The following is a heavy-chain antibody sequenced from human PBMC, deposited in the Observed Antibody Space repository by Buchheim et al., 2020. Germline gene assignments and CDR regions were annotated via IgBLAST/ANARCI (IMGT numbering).Heavy chain of an antibody. J-gene: IGHJ6*02. CDR1: GFMFSNYA. CDR3: ARHGMDV. V-gene: IGHV3-33*01. CDR2: TWCDGDGK. Sequence: QVRLVESGGGVVQPGTSLRLSCATSGFMFSNYAMHWVRQAPGKGLEWVAVTWCDGDGKYYGDSVKGRFTISRDNSKNTLYLQMNSLRAEDTAVYYCARHGMDVWGQGTT.